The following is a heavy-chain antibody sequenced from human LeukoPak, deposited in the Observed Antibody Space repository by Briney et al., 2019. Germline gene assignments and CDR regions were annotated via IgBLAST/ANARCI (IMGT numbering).Heavy chain of an antibody. Sequence: ASVKVSCKASGGTFSSYAISWVRQAPGQGLEWMGRIIPILGIANYAQKFQGRVTITADKSTSTAYMGLSSLRSEDTAVYYCATPGTVTTLDYYYYGMDVWGQGATVTVSS. CDR1: GGTFSSYA. V-gene: IGHV1-69*04. D-gene: IGHD4-11*01. CDR2: IIPILGIA. CDR3: ATPGTVTTLDYYYYGMDV. J-gene: IGHJ6*02.